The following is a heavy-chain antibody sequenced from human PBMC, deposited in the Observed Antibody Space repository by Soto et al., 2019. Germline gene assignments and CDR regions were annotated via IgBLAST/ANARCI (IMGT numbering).Heavy chain of an antibody. Sequence: PGGSLRLSCAASGFTFSNYWMHWVRQVPGRGLVWVSRISHDGGGTSYADSVKGRFTISRDNAKNTVYLQMNSLRAEDSAVYYCGSVFDYWGQGTLVTVSS. J-gene: IGHJ4*02. CDR2: ISHDGGGT. V-gene: IGHV3-74*01. CDR1: GFTFSNYW. CDR3: GSVFDY.